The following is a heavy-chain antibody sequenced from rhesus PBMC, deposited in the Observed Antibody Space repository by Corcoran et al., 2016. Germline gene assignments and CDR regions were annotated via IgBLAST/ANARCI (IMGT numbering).Heavy chain of an antibody. CDR1: GFSFSDYY. V-gene: IGHV3S18*01. D-gene: IGHD6-31*01. CDR2: ISSTGGSP. CDR3: ARAAAAHYFDY. J-gene: IGHJ4*01. Sequence: EVQLVESGGGLAKPGGSLRLSCAASGFSFSDYYMYWVRQAPGKGLEWVSGISSTGGSPYSADSVKGRFTISREDAKNTLYLQMDGLRAEDTAVYYCARAAAAHYFDYWGQGVLVTVSS.